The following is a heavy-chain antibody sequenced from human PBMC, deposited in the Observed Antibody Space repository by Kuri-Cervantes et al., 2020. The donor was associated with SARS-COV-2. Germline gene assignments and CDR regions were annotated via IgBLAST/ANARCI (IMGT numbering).Heavy chain of an antibody. D-gene: IGHD3-10*01. V-gene: IGHV3-23*01. CDR3: AKTSLVRGLPFDY. CDR2: ISGSGGST. Sequence: GESLKISCAASGFTFSSYAMSWVRQAPGKGLEWVSAISGSGGSTYYADSVKGRFTISRDNSKNTLFLQMNSLRGEDTAVYYCAKTSLVRGLPFDYWGQGTLVTVSS. CDR1: GFTFSSYA. J-gene: IGHJ4*02.